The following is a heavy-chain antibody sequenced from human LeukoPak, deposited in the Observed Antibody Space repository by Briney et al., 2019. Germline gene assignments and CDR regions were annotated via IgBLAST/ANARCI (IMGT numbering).Heavy chain of an antibody. J-gene: IGHJ4*02. CDR2: IYSGGST. Sequence: PGGSLRLSCAASGLTVSSNYMRWVRQPPGKGLEWVSVIYSGGSTYYADSVKGRFTISRDNSKNTVCLQMNSLRAEDTAIYYCARAGVLRYPGDWGQGTLVTVSS. V-gene: IGHV3-66*01. CDR1: GLTVSSNY. CDR3: ARAGVLRYPGD. D-gene: IGHD3-9*01.